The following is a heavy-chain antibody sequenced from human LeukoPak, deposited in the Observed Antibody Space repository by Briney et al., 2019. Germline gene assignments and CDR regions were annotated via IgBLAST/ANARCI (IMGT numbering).Heavy chain of an antibody. Sequence: WGSLRLSCAASGFTFSSYAMSWVRQAPGKGLEWDSAISGSGGSTYYADSVKGRFTISRDNSKNTLYLQMNSLRAEDTAVYYCAKAPWYYYDSSGFFDYWGQGTLVTVSS. D-gene: IGHD3-22*01. CDR3: AKAPWYYYDSSGFFDY. J-gene: IGHJ4*02. V-gene: IGHV3-23*01. CDR2: ISGSGGST. CDR1: GFTFSSYA.